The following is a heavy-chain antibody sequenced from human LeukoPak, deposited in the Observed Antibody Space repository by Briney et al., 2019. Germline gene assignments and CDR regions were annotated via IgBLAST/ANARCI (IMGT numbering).Heavy chain of an antibody. CDR2: ISSNGGST. CDR1: GFTFSNYA. D-gene: IGHD1-26*01. Sequence: GGSLRLSCSASGFTFSNYAMHWVRQAPGKGLEYVSAISSNGGSTYYADSVKGRFTVSRDNSKNTLYPQMSSLRPEDTAVYYCARRPTGSDYFDYWGQGTLVTVSS. V-gene: IGHV3-64D*09. CDR3: ARRPTGSDYFDY. J-gene: IGHJ4*02.